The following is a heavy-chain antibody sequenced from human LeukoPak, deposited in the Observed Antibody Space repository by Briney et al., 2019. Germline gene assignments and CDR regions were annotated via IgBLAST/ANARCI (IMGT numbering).Heavy chain of an antibody. CDR2: IKQDGSEK. Sequence: GGSLRLSCTASGFTFSSYWMSWVRQAPGKGLEWVANIKQDGSEKYYVDPVKGRFTISRDNAKNSLYLQMNSLRAEDTAVYYCARWVTAMEIFDYWGQGTLVTVSS. CDR3: ARWVTAMEIFDY. CDR1: GFTFSSYW. D-gene: IGHD5-18*01. V-gene: IGHV3-7*01. J-gene: IGHJ4*02.